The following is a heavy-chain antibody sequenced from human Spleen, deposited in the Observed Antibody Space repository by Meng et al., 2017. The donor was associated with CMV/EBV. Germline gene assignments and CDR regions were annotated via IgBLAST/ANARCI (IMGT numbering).Heavy chain of an antibody. CDR3: ARVSTIFGVVSP. V-gene: IGHV4-39*07. J-gene: IGHJ5*02. Sequence: GSLRLSCTVSGGSISSSNYYWGWIRQPPGKGLEWIGNIYYSGTTYCDPSLKSRVTISLDTSKSQFSLKLSSVTAADTAVYYCARVSTIFGVVSPWGQGTLVTVSS. D-gene: IGHD3-3*01. CDR1: GGSISSSNYY. CDR2: IYYSGTT.